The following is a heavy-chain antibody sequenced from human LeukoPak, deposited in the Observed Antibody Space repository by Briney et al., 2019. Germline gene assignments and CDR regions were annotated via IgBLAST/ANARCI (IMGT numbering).Heavy chain of an antibody. CDR2: ISSSSSYI. J-gene: IGHJ3*02. CDR1: GFTFSSYS. V-gene: IGHV3-21*01. CDR3: ARIGSGDAFDI. Sequence: GGSLRLCCAASGFTFSSYSMNWVRQAPGKGLEWVSSISSSSSYIYYADSVKGRFTISRDNAKNSLYLQMNSLRAEDTAVYYCARIGSGDAFDIWGQGTMVTVSS.